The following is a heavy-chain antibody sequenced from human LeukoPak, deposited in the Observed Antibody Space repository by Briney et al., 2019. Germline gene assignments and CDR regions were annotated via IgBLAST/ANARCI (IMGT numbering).Heavy chain of an antibody. CDR3: VVSGYYYDWFDP. D-gene: IGHD3-3*01. V-gene: IGHV1-69*04. Sequence: SVKVSCKASGYTFTSYGISWVRQAPGQGLEWMGRIIPILGQTDYTQKFHDRVTFTADKSTTTAYMELTSLNSEDTAIYYCVVSGYYYDWFDPWGQGTLVTV. J-gene: IGHJ5*02. CDR1: GYTFTSYG. CDR2: IIPILGQT.